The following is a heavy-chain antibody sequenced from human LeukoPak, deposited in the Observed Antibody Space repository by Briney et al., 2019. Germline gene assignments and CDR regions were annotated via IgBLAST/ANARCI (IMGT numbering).Heavy chain of an antibody. D-gene: IGHD3-10*01. V-gene: IGHV4-30-2*01. J-gene: IGHJ6*02. CDR3: ARDSMVRGVTPYYYGMDV. Sequence: SETLSVTCAVSGGSISSGGYSWSWIRQPPGKGLEWIGYSYHSGSTYYNPSLKSRVTISVDWSKNQFSLKLSSVTAADTAVYYCARDSMVRGVTPYYYGMDVWGQGTTVTVSS. CDR2: SYHSGST. CDR1: GGSISSGGYS.